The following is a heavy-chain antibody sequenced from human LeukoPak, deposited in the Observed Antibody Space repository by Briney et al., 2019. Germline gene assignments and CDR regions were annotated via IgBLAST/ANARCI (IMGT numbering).Heavy chain of an antibody. CDR2: ISGSGGRI. D-gene: IGHD1-1*01. Sequence: GSLRLSCAASGFTFSSYSMSWVRQAPGKGLEWVSSISGSGGRIDYADPVKGRFTISRDNSKNTLSLQMNSLTAEDTAVYYCAKNPRLEGWIYFDSWGQGILVTVSS. CDR1: GFTFSSYS. CDR3: AKNPRLEGWIYFDS. V-gene: IGHV3-23*01. J-gene: IGHJ4*02.